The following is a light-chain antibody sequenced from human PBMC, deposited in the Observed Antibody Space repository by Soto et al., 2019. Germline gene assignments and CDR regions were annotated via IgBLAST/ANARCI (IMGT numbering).Light chain of an antibody. CDR2: EVT. J-gene: IGLJ1*01. CDR1: SSDVGSYNR. V-gene: IGLV2-18*02. Sequence: QSVLTQPPSVSGSPGQSVTISCTGTSSDVGSYNRVAWYQQPPGTAPKLMIYEVTNRPSGVPDRFSGSKSGNTASLTISGLQAEDEADYYCNSYISSIPYVFGTGTKVTVL. CDR3: NSYISSIPYV.